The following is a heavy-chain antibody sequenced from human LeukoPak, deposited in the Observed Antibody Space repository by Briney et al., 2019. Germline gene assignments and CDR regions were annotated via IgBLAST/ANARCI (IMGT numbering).Heavy chain of an antibody. D-gene: IGHD6-6*01. CDR3: ARDPPGSIAAHRIFDY. CDR2: INPNSGGT. Sequence: ASVKVSCKASGYSFIDYYMHWVRQAPGQGLEWMGWINPNSGGTRYAQKFQGRVTMTRDTSISTAYMELSRLRSDDTAAYYCARDPPGSIAAHRIFDYWGQGTLVTVSS. CDR1: GYSFIDYY. V-gene: IGHV1-2*02. J-gene: IGHJ4*02.